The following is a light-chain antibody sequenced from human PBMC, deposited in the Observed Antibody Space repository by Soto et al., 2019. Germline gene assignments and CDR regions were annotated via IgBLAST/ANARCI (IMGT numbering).Light chain of an antibody. CDR1: QTVSRT. CDR2: GTS. V-gene: IGKV3-15*01. CDR3: QQYNNWPPWT. Sequence: EIMMTQSPATLSVSLGQRATLSCRASQTVSRTLAWYQQKPGQAPRLLIYGTSTRATGIPARFSGWGSGTEFTLTINSLQSEDFAVYYCQQYNNWPPWTFGQGTKVEIK. J-gene: IGKJ1*01.